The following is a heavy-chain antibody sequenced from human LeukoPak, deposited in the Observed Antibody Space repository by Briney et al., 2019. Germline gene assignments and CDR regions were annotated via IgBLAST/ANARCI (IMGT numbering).Heavy chain of an antibody. D-gene: IGHD5-12*01. CDR2: INSDGTTK. V-gene: IGHV3-74*01. CDR3: AVSNGGYGP. CDR1: AFNFTAYW. J-gene: IGHJ5*02. Sequence: SGGSLRLSCGSTAFNFTAYWMHWLRQDPRQGLLWVARINSDGTTKNYAHSVKGRFTISRDNAKNTLFLQMRSLGAEDTAVYFCAVSNGGYGPWGQGALVTVSS.